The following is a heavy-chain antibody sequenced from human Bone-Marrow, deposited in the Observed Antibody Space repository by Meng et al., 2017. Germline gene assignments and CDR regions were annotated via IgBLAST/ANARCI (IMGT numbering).Heavy chain of an antibody. D-gene: IGHD4-17*01. V-gene: IGHV1-3*01. J-gene: IGHJ6*02. CDR1: GYTFNSYA. Sequence: ASVNVACKASGYTFNSYAMHWVRQAPGQRLEWMGWINAGNGNTKYSQKFQGRVTITRDTSASTAYMELSSLRSEDTAVYYCARTTVTFLYYYYYGMDVWGQGTTVTVSS. CDR2: INAGNGNT. CDR3: ARTTVTFLYYYYYGMDV.